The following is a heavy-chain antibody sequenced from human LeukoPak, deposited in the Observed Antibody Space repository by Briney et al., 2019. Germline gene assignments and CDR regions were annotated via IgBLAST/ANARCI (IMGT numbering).Heavy chain of an antibody. Sequence: GEPLQISCKGSGYSFTSYWIGWVRQMPGKGLEWMGIIYPGDSDTRYSPSFQGQVTISADKSISTAYLQWSSLKASDTAMYYCARLYIVVVPAAIDGGFDPWGQGTLVTVSS. CDR3: ARLYIVVVPAAIDGGFDP. V-gene: IGHV5-51*01. D-gene: IGHD2-2*01. J-gene: IGHJ5*02. CDR2: IYPGDSDT. CDR1: GYSFTSYW.